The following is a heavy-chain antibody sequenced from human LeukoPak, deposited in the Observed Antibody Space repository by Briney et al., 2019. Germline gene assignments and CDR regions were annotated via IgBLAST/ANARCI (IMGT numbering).Heavy chain of an antibody. CDR1: GFTFRTYS. Sequence: HPGGYLRLSCAASGFTFRTYSMNWVRQAPGKGLEWVSYISGTGNTIYYADSVKGRFTISRDNAKNSLYLQMNSLRAEDTAVYYCARVTVGATADYLDYWGQGTLVTVSS. CDR3: ARVTVGATADYLDY. CDR2: ISGTGNTI. V-gene: IGHV3-48*01. D-gene: IGHD1-26*01. J-gene: IGHJ4*02.